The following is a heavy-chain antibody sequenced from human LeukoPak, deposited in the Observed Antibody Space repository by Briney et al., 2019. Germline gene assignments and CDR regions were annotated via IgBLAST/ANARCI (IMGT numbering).Heavy chain of an antibody. D-gene: IGHD1-20*01. CDR2: ISYDGSNK. Sequence: GGSLRLSCAASGFTFSTYGVHWVRQAPGKGLEWVAVISYDGSNKYYADSVKGRFTISRDNSKNTLYLQMNSLRAEDTAVYHCAKALLTGTYYYYAMDVWGQGTLVTVSS. CDR3: AKALLTGTYYYYAMDV. J-gene: IGHJ6*02. V-gene: IGHV3-30*18. CDR1: GFTFSTYG.